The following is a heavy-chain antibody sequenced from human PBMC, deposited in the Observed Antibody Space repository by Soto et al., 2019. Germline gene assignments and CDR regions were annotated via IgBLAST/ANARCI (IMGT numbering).Heavy chain of an antibody. CDR1: GYSFTSYW. Sequence: PGESLKIFCKGSGYSFTSYWIGWVRQMPGKGLEWMGIIYPGDSDTRYSPSFQGQVTISADKSISTAYLQWSSLKASDTAMYYCARRSYLCSGGSCYSYYFDYWGQGTLVTVSS. D-gene: IGHD2-15*01. CDR3: ARRSYLCSGGSCYSYYFDY. CDR2: IYPGDSDT. V-gene: IGHV5-51*01. J-gene: IGHJ4*02.